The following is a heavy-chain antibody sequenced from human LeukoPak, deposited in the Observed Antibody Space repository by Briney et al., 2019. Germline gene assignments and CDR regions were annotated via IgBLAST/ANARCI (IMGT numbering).Heavy chain of an antibody. CDR3: ARDRYDFWSGYYLDDQYFQH. J-gene: IGHJ1*01. V-gene: IGHV3-74*01. D-gene: IGHD3-3*01. CDR1: GFTFSSYW. CDR2: INSDGSST. Sequence: GGSLRLSCAASGFTFSSYWMHWVRQAPGKGLVWVSRINSDGSSTSYADSVKGRFTISRDNAKNTLYLQMNSLRAEDTAVYYCARDRYDFWSGYYLDDQYFQHWGQGTLVTVSS.